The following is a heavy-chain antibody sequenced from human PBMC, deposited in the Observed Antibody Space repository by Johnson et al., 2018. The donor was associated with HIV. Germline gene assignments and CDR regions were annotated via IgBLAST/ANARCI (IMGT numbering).Heavy chain of an antibody. V-gene: IGHV3-30*04. D-gene: IGHD3-10*01. Sequence: QMQLVESGGGVVQPGRSLRLSCAASGFTFSSYAMHWVRQAPGKGLEWVAVISYDGSNKYYADSVKGRFTISRDSSKDTLYVQMNSLGGEDTAVYYCARDPDPFREYHGDAFDIWGQGTVVTVSS. J-gene: IGHJ3*02. CDR1: GFTFSSYA. CDR3: ARDPDPFREYHGDAFDI. CDR2: ISYDGSNK.